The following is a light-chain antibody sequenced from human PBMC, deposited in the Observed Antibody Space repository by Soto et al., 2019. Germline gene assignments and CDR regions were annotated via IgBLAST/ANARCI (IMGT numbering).Light chain of an antibody. CDR3: QSYDSSLSGWGV. Sequence: QSVLTQPPSVSGAPGQRVTISCTGSSSNIGAGYDVHWYQQLPGTAPKLLIYANNIRPSGVPDRFFGSESGTSASLAITGLQAEDEADYYCQSYDSSLSGWGVFGGGTKLTVL. CDR1: SSNIGAGYD. J-gene: IGLJ2*01. CDR2: ANN. V-gene: IGLV1-40*01.